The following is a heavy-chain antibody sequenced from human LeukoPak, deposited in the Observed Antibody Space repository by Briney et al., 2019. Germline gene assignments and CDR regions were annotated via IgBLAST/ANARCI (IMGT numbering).Heavy chain of an antibody. CDR1: GFTFSSYW. J-gene: IGHJ4*02. V-gene: IGHV3-7*01. D-gene: IGHD2-21*02. CDR3: ARAAYCGGDCYQYYFDY. CDR2: IKQDGSEK. Sequence: GSLRLSCAASGFTFSSYWMSWVRQAPGKGLEWVANIKQDGSEKYYVDSVKGRFTISRDNAKNSLYLQMNSLRAEDTAVYYCARAAYCGGDCYQYYFDYWGQGTLVTVSS.